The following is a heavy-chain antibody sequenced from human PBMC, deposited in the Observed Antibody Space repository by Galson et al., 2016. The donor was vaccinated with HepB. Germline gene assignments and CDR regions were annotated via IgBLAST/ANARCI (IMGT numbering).Heavy chain of an antibody. V-gene: IGHV4-61*01. J-gene: IGHJ6*02. CDR1: GASVSSVNSY. Sequence: SETLSLTCTVSGASVSSVNSYWNWIRQPPGKGLEWIAYIYNSGSTSYNASLKSRVTISLDTSKNQFSLKVTSVTAADTAVYYWANSNSASGMDVWGQGTTVSVSS. D-gene: IGHD4-23*01. CDR2: IYNSGST. CDR3: ANSNSASGMDV.